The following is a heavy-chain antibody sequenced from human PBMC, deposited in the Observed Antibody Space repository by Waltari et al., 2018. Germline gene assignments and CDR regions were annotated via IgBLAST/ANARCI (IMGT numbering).Heavy chain of an antibody. Sequence: EVQLVESGGGLVQPGGSLRLSCAASGFTFSSYEMNWVRQAPWKGLEWVSFISTSCSTIYYADSVKGRFTISRDNAKNSLYLQMNSLRAEDTAVYYCTREGFNWFDPWGQGTLVAVSS. J-gene: IGHJ5*02. V-gene: IGHV3-48*03. CDR3: TREGFNWFDP. CDR1: GFTFSSYE. CDR2: ISTSCSTI.